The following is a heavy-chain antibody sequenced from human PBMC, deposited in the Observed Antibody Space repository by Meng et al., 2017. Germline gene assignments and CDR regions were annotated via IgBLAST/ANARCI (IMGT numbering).Heavy chain of an antibody. CDR3: ARTRGDYYFDY. J-gene: IGHJ4*02. CDR1: GDSVTVGSHY. D-gene: IGHD3-16*01. Sequence: QVQLPWHGPGLGRPSETLYLTCTVSGDSVTVGSHYWSCIRQPPGKGLEWIGYIDYGGSTSYNPSLRSRVTISVDTSNNQFSLKLSSVTAADTAVFYCARTRGDYYFDYWGQGTLVTVSS. CDR2: IDYGGST. V-gene: IGHV4-61*01.